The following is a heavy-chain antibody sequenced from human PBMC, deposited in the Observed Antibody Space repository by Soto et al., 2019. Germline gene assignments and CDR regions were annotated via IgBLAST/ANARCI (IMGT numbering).Heavy chain of an antibody. CDR1: GFTFSSYA. Sequence: LSLSCAASGFTFSSYAMHWVRQAPGKGLEWVAVISYDGSNKYYADSVKGRFTISRDNSKNTLYLQMNSLRAEDTAVYYCARDLKAAWLTLYYYYGMDVWGRGTTVTVSS. CDR2: ISYDGSNK. J-gene: IGHJ6*02. CDR3: ARDLKAAWLTLYYYYGMDV. D-gene: IGHD3-22*01. V-gene: IGHV3-30-3*01.